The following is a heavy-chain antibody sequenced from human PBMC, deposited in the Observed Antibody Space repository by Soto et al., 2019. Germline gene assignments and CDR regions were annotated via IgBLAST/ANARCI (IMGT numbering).Heavy chain of an antibody. CDR2: VTTDKGKT. CDR3: ATRSPAFDD. J-gene: IGHJ4*02. V-gene: IGHV1-18*01. CDR1: GGTFSSYT. Sequence: ASVKVSCKASGGTFSSYTISWVRQAPGQGLEWMGWVTTDKGKTTYAQKFQGRVTMTTDTSTSTAYMELRSLRSDDTAVYYCATRSPAFDDWGQGTLVTVSS.